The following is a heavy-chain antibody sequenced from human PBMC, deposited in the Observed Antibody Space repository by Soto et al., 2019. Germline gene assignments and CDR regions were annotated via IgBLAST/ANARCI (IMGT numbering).Heavy chain of an antibody. D-gene: IGHD3-9*01. J-gene: IGHJ4*02. CDR3: ARGKRSRANYDILTGYSYKNFDY. Sequence: SVKVSCKASGGTFSSYAISWVRQAPGQGLEWMGGIIRIFGTANYAQKFQGRVTITADESTSTAYMELSSLRSEDTAVYYCARGKRSRANYDILTGYSYKNFDYWGQGTLVTVSS. V-gene: IGHV1-69*13. CDR2: IIRIFGTA. CDR1: GGTFSSYA.